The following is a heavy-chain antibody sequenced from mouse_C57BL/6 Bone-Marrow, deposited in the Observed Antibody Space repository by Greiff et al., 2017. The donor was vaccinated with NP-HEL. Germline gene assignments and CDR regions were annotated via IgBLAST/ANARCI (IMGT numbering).Heavy chain of an antibody. D-gene: IGHD2-3*01. V-gene: IGHV1-52*01. CDR2: IDPSDSET. J-gene: IGHJ4*01. CDR3: ARSGGYYVSIYAMDY. Sequence: QVQLQQPGAELVRPGSSVKLSCKASGYTFTSYWMHWVKQRPIQGLEWIGNIDPSDSETHYNQKFKDKATLTVDKSSSTAYMQLSSLTSEDSAVYYCARSGGYYVSIYAMDYWGQGTSVTVSS. CDR1: GYTFTSYW.